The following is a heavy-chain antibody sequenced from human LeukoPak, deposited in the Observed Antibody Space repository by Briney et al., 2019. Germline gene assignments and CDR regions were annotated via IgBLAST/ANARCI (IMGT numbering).Heavy chain of an antibody. V-gene: IGHV3-11*05. CDR2: ISSSSSYT. CDR1: GFTFSDYY. Sequence: SGGSLRLSCAASGFTFSDYYMSWIRQAPGKGLEWVSYISSSSSYTNYADSVKGRFTISRDNAKNSLYLQMNSLRAEGTAVYYCARDQEGYGLIDYWGQGTLVTVSS. J-gene: IGHJ4*02. CDR3: ARDQEGYGLIDY. D-gene: IGHD5-24*01.